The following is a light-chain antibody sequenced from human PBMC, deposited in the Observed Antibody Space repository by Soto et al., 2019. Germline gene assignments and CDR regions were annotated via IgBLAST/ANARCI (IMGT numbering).Light chain of an antibody. V-gene: IGLV2-14*01. CDR1: SSDVGGYNY. J-gene: IGLJ1*01. CDR2: DVS. Sequence: QSALTQPASVSGSPGQSITISCTGTSSDVGGYNYVSWYQQHPGNAPKFMIYDVSNRPSGVSNRFSGSKSGNTVSLTISGLHAEDEADYYCSSYTTSNTRQIVFGTGTKVTVL. CDR3: SSYTTSNTRQIV.